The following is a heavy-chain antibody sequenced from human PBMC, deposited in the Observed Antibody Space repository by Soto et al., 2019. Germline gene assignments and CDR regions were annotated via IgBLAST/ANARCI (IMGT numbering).Heavy chain of an antibody. CDR2: ISYDGSNK. J-gene: IGHJ4*02. D-gene: IGHD6-13*01. CDR3: ATELTTCSSSWTDY. V-gene: IGHV3-30*03. Sequence: QVQLVESGGGVVQPGRSLRLSCAASGFTFSSYGMHWVRQAPGKGLEWVAVISYDGSNKYYADSVKGRFTISRDNSKNTLYLQMNSLRAEDTAVYYCATELTTCSSSWTDYWGQGTLVTVSS. CDR1: GFTFSSYG.